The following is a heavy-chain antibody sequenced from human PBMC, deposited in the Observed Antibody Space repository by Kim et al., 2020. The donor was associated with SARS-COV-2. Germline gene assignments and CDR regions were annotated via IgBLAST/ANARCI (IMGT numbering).Heavy chain of an antibody. CDR3: ARETTLNGYEHRWYFDL. V-gene: IGHV4-31*03. Sequence: SETLSLTCTVSGGSISSGGYYWSWIRQHPGKGLEWIGYIYYSGSTYYNPSLKSRVTISVDTSKNQFSLKLSSVTAADTAVYYCARETTLNGYEHRWYFDLWGRGTLVTVSS. CDR1: GGSISSGGYY. CDR2: IYYSGST. J-gene: IGHJ2*01. D-gene: IGHD2-2*01.